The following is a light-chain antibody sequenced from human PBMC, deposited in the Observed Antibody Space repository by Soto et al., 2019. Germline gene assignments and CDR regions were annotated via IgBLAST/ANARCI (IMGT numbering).Light chain of an antibody. J-gene: IGKJ4*01. CDR1: QSISSY. CDR2: AAS. CDR3: QQSYSTLALT. Sequence: DMQMTQAASALSASVGDRVTITCRASQSISSYLNWYQQKPGKAPKLLIYAASNLQSGVPSRFSGSGSGTDFTLTISSLQPEDFATYYCQQSYSTLALTFGGGTKVDIK. V-gene: IGKV1-39*01.